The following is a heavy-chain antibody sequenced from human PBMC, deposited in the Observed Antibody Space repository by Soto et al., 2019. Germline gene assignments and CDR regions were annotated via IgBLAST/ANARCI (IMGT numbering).Heavy chain of an antibody. J-gene: IGHJ3*02. D-gene: IGHD2-2*01. V-gene: IGHV4-59*01. Sequence: QVQLQESGPGLVKPSETLSLTCTVSGGSISSYYWSWIRQPPGKGLEWIGYIYYSGSTNYYPSLKSRVTISVDTSKNQCSLKLGSVTAADTAVYYCARGRGGWFINQLLNAFDIWGQGTMVTVSS. CDR1: GGSISSYY. CDR3: ARGRGGWFINQLLNAFDI. CDR2: IYYSGST.